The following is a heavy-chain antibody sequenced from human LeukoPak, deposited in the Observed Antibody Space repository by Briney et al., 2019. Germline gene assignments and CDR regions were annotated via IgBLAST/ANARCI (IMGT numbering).Heavy chain of an antibody. CDR3: ATDRKRSKVTGTTY. J-gene: IGHJ4*02. D-gene: IGHD1-7*01. CDR2: FDPEDGET. Sequence: AAVKVSCKVSGYTLTELSMHWVRQAPGKGLEWMGGFDPEDGETIYAQKFQGRVTMTEDTSTDTAYMELSSLRSEDTAVYYRATDRKRSKVTGTTYWGQGTLVTVSS. CDR1: GYTLTELS. V-gene: IGHV1-24*01.